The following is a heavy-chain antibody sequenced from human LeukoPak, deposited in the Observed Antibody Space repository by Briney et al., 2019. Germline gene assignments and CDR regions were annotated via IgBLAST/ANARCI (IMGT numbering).Heavy chain of an antibody. CDR1: WFTFRGYY. V-gene: IGHV3-11*05. CDR3: ARDLGGALWPNAFDI. CDR2: ISSSSSYT. Sequence: GGALRLSCGAPWFTFRGYYMSWVRPAPGEGVGGGLYISSSSSYTNYADSVKGRFTISRDNAKNSLYLQLDSLRAEDTAVYYCARDLGGALWPNAFDIWGQGTMVTVSS. J-gene: IGHJ3*02. D-gene: IGHD4-23*01.